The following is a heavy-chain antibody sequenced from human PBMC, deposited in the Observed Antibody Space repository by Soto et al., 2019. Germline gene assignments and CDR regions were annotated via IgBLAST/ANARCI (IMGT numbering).Heavy chain of an antibody. J-gene: IGHJ4*02. CDR3: ARNLAAGDY. Sequence: QVQLVQSGAEVKKPGASVKVSCKASGYTFTNSYIHWVRQAPGQGLEWMALLNPNGGSTNYAQNFQGRVTVTRDTSTSTVYMELISLTSEDTAVYYCARNLAAGDYWGQGTLVTVSS. V-gene: IGHV1-46*01. D-gene: IGHD6-13*01. CDR2: LNPNGGST. CDR1: GYTFTNSY.